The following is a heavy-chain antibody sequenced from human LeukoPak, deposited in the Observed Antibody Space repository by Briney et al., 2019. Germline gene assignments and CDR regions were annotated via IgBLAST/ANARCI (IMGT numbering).Heavy chain of an antibody. CDR2: INFSAGII. V-gene: IGHV3-48*03. J-gene: IGHJ1*01. CDR1: GFIFSCLE. D-gene: IGHD2-2*01. CDR3: AIDWRPAASREPPGFQH. Sequence: PGGSLRLSCAACGFIFSCLEMRWVRQTPGKGLEWVSSINFSAGIIYYGDSVRGRITTSRDNAKNSLYLQMNSLRAEDTAVYYCAIDWRPAASREPPGFQHWGQGTLVTVSS.